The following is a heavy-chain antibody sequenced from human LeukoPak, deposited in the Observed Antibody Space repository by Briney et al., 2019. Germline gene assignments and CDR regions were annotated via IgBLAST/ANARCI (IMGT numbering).Heavy chain of an antibody. CDR1: EFDFFSYG. CDR2: IFTDGSTT. Sequence: GGSLRLSCVASEFDFFSYGMQWVRQAPGKGLVWVSRIFTDGSTTSYADSVKGRFTISRDNAKNTLYLEMKSLRVEDTAVYYCARELPREVTLDAWGEGTLVTVSP. V-gene: IGHV3-74*01. CDR3: ARELPREVTLDA. J-gene: IGHJ5*01. D-gene: IGHD2-21*02.